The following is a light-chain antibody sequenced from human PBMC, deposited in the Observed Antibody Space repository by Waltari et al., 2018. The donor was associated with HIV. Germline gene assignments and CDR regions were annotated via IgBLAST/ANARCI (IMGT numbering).Light chain of an antibody. CDR3: GADHGSGNKFVSVL. V-gene: IGLV9-49*02. Sequence: QPILTQPPSASASRGASVTLTCTLSSGYDSYEVNCYQQRPGQGPHFVMRVGTGGIVGSKGDGIPYRFSVLGSVLNRYLTIKNVQEEDESVYHCGADHGSGNKFVSVLFGGGTKLTVL. CDR2: VGTGGIVG. J-gene: IGLJ2*01. CDR1: SGYDSYE.